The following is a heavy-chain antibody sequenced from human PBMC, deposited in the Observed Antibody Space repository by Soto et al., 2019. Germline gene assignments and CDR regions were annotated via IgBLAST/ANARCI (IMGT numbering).Heavy chain of an antibody. CDR2: IYYSGST. D-gene: IGHD2-2*01. V-gene: IGHV4-59*01. CDR3: ARVAADTALCTAVLDY. J-gene: IGHJ4*02. CDR1: GGSLSSYY. Sequence: PSETLSLTCTASGGSLSSYYWSWIRQPPGKGLEWIGYIYYSGSTNYNPALKSRVTISVDTSKNQFSLKLSSVTAADTAVYDCARVAADTALCTAVLDYWGQGTRVTVSS.